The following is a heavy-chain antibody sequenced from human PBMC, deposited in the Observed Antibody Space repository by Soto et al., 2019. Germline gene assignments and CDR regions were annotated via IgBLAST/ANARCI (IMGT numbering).Heavy chain of an antibody. CDR1: GYSFTTYW. CDR2: IDPADSST. Sequence: GESLKISCQGSGYSFTTYWISWVRQMPGKGLEWMGKIDPADSSTIYSPSFQGHITISVDRSINTAHLQFSSLKAADPAVYYCARLEKWYYNYYGLDVWGQGTMVTVSS. J-gene: IGHJ6*02. V-gene: IGHV5-10-1*01. CDR3: ARLEKWYYNYYGLDV. D-gene: IGHD1-26*01.